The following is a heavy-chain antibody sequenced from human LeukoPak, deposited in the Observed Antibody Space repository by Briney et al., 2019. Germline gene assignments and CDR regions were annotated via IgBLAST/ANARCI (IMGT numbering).Heavy chain of an antibody. J-gene: IGHJ5*02. D-gene: IGHD3-10*01. CDR2: INHSGST. V-gene: IGHV4-34*01. Sequence: SETLSLTCAVYGGSFSGYYWSWIRQPPGKGLEWIGEINHSGSTNYNPSLKSRVTISVDTSKNRFSLKLSSVTAADTAVYYCARPLGGLWFGGGEFDPWGQGTLVTVSS. CDR3: ARPLGGLWFGGGEFDP. CDR1: GGSFSGYY.